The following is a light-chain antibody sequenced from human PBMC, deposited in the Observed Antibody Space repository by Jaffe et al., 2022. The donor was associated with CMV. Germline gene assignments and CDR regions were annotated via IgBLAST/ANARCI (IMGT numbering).Light chain of an antibody. V-gene: IGLV1-47*01. J-gene: IGLJ2*01. CDR2: TND. Sequence: QSVLTQPPSVSAPPGQRVTISCSGSTSNIGGNYVCWYQHFPGTAPKLLIYTNDQRPSGVPDRFSGSKSGTSASLTISGLRSEDEADYYCATWDDSVTGRVFGGGTKLTVL. CDR1: TSNIGGNY. CDR3: ATWDDSVTGRV.